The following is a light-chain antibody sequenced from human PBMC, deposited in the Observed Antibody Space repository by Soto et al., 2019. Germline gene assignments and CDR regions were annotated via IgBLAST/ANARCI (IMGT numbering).Light chain of an antibody. Sequence: DIVMTQSPLSLPVTPGEPASISCRSSQSLLHSNGYNYLDWYLQKPGQSPQLLIYLGSNRASGVPDRFSGSGSGTDFTLKISRVEADDVGVYYCMQALQFTWTFGQGTKVDIK. CDR2: LGS. J-gene: IGKJ1*01. CDR3: MQALQFTWT. V-gene: IGKV2-28*01. CDR1: QSLLHSNGYNY.